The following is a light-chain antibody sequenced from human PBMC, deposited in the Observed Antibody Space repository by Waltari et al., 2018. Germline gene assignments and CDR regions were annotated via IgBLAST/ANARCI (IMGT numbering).Light chain of an antibody. CDR1: QSVFASSNNKDA. CDR3: QQYSKFPYT. CDR2: WAS. Sequence: DIVMTQSPDSLAVSLGARATINCKSSQSVFASSNNKDALAWYQQKSGQSPKLLIAWASTRESGVPDRFSGSGSGTDFTLTISSLQAEDVAVYHCQQYSKFPYTFGQGTKLEIK. J-gene: IGKJ2*01. V-gene: IGKV4-1*01.